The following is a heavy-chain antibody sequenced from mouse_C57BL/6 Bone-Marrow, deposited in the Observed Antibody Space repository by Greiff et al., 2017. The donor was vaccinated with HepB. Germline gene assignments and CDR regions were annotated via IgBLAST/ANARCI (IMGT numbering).Heavy chain of an antibody. CDR2: INPGSGGT. J-gene: IGHJ4*01. D-gene: IGHD2-1*01. V-gene: IGHV1-54*01. CDR3: ASSGNYRYFAMDY. CDR1: GYAFTNYL. Sequence: QVQLQQSGAELVRPGTSVKVSCKASGYAFTNYLIEWVKQRPGQGLEWIGVINPGSGGTNYNEKFKGKATVTADKSSSTAYMQLSSLTSEDSAVYFCASSGNYRYFAMDYGGQGDSVTVSA.